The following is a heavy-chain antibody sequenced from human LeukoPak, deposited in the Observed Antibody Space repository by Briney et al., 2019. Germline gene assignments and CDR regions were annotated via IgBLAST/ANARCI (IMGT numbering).Heavy chain of an antibody. J-gene: IGHJ6*03. V-gene: IGHV4-61*02. CDR1: GGSISSGSYY. CDR2: IYTSGST. CDR3: ARVGSDYYGSGSYYTHYYMDV. D-gene: IGHD3-10*01. Sequence: SETLSLTCTVSGGSISSGSYYWSWIRQPAGKGLEWIGRIYTSGSTYYNPSLKSRVTISVDTSKNQFSLKLSSVTAADTAVYYCARVGSDYYGSGSYYTHYYMDVWGKGTTVTVSS.